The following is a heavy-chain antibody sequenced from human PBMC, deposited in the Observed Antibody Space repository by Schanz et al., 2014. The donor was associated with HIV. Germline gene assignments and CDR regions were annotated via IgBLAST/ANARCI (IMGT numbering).Heavy chain of an antibody. J-gene: IGHJ2*01. Sequence: QVQLQQWGAGLLKPSETLSLTCAVYVGSFSGYYWSWIRQPPGKELEWIGEINHLGSTNYNPSLKSRVARAVDTSKTHFSLRLNSVTAADTAVYYCARVPYCRSPMCYDWYFDLWGRGTLVTVSS. CDR2: INHLGST. CDR1: VGSFSGYY. D-gene: IGHD2-2*01. V-gene: IGHV4-34*02. CDR3: ARVPYCRSPMCYDWYFDL.